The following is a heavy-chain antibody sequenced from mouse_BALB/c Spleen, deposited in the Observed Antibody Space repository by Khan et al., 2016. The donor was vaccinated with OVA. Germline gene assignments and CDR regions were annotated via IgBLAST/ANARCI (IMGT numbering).Heavy chain of an antibody. J-gene: IGHJ3*01. CDR3: ARGNYYGSSSWFVY. Sequence: QIQLVQSGPELKKPGETVKISCKASGYTFTNYGVNWVKQAPGKGLKWMGWINTNTGEPTYAEEFKERFAFSLENSASTAYLQLNNLKNEDTATYFCARGNYYGSSSWFVYWGQGTLVTVSA. D-gene: IGHD1-1*01. V-gene: IGHV9-3*02. CDR1: GYTFTNYG. CDR2: INTNTGEP.